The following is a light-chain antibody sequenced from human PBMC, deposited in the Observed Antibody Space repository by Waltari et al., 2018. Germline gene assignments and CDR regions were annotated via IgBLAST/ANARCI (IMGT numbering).Light chain of an antibody. CDR3: MQALQTPRT. J-gene: IGKJ1*01. Sequence: DIVMTQSPVSLPVTPGEPASISCRSSPSLLHSNTHNYLDWYVQKPGQSRQILIYLGCKRASGVPDRFSCRGSGTYCTLKISRVETEGVGVYYCMQALQTPRTFGQGTKVES. V-gene: IGKV2-28*01. CDR2: LGC. CDR1: PSLLHSNTHNY.